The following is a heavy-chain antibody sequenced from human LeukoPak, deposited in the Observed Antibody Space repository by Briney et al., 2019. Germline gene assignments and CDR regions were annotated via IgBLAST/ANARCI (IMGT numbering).Heavy chain of an antibody. Sequence: GGSLRLSCAASGFTFSSYGMHWVRQAPGKGLEWVAYIQYDGSNEQFADSVKGRFSISRDSSKNILYLQVNSLRAEDTAVYYCAIIYLIVGATTFDYWGQGTLVTVSS. CDR2: IQYDGSNE. CDR1: GFTFSSYG. CDR3: AIIYLIVGATTFDY. D-gene: IGHD1-26*01. J-gene: IGHJ4*02. V-gene: IGHV3-30*02.